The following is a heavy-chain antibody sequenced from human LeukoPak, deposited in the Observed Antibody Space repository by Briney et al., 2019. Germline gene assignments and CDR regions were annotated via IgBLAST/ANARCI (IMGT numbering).Heavy chain of an antibody. CDR2: IYYTGTT. D-gene: IGHD6-13*01. CDR1: GGSFSTYY. Sequence: SETLSLTCAVSGGSFSTYYWSWIRQPPGKGLEWIGFIYYTGTTNYNPSLKSRVTISVDTSKNQFSLKLSSVTAADTAVYYCARAGANGIEAAGSLRYWGQGTLVTVSA. CDR3: ARAGANGIEAAGSLRY. J-gene: IGHJ4*02. V-gene: IGHV4-59*01.